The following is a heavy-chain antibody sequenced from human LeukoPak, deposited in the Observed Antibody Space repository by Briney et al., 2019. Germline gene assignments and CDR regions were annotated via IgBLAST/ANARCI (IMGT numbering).Heavy chain of an antibody. V-gene: IGHV4-39*07. CDR1: GGSISSSSYS. J-gene: IGHJ4*02. CDR3: ARDGYNYAPIYY. CDR2: IYYSGST. D-gene: IGHD5-24*01. Sequence: SETLSLTCTVSGGSISSSSYSWGWIRQPPGRGLEWIGSIYYSGSTYYNPSFKSRVTISVDTSKNQFSLKLSSVTAADTAVYYCARDGYNYAPIYYWGQGTLVTVSS.